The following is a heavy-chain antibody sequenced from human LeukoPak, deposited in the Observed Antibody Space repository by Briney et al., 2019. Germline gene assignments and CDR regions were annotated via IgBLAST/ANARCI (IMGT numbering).Heavy chain of an antibody. J-gene: IGHJ6*02. CDR3: ARVGGPYNYGYYYAMDV. D-gene: IGHD3-10*01. CDR2: ISPYNGYT. CDR1: AYTFSSYG. Sequence: GASVKVSCKASAYTFSSYGVSWVRQAPGHGLEWMGWISPYNGYTNYAQKVQGRVTMTTDTSTSTAYMELRSLRSDDTAVYYCARVGGPYNYGYYYAMDVWGQGTTVTVSS. V-gene: IGHV1-18*01.